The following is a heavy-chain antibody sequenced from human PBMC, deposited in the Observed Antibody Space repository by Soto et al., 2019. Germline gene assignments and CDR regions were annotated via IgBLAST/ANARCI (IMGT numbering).Heavy chain of an antibody. CDR1: GGTFSSYA. CDR2: IIPIFGTA. D-gene: IGHD3-16*02. Sequence: QVQLVQSGAEVKKPGSSVKVSCKASGGTFSSYAISWVRQAPGQGLEWMGGIIPIFGTANYAQKFQARVTITADESTSTAYMELSSLRSEDTAVYYCARDDELSGAVHYYYYGMDVWGQGTTVTVSS. CDR3: ARDDELSGAVHYYYYGMDV. V-gene: IGHV1-69*01. J-gene: IGHJ6*02.